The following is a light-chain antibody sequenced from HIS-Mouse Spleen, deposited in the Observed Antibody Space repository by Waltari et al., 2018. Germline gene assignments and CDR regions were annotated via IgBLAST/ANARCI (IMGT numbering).Light chain of an antibody. J-gene: IGLJ2*01. CDR1: KLGDKY. CDR3: QAWDSSTVV. Sequence: SYELTQPPSVSVSPGQTASITCSGDKLGDKYACWYQQKPGQSPVLVIYQDSKWPYGIPERFSGSNAGNTATLTISGTQAMDEADYYCQAWDSSTVVFGGGTKLTVL. CDR2: QDS. V-gene: IGLV3-1*01.